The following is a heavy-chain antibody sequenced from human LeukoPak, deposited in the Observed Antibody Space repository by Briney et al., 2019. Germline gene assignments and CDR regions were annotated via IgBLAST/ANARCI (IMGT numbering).Heavy chain of an antibody. D-gene: IGHD5-12*01. CDR3: ARGSLAVAAFDI. Sequence: ASVKVSCKASGYTFTGYYMHWVRQAPGQGLEWMGWINPNSGGTNYAQKFQGWVTVTRDTSISTAYMELSRLRSDDSAVYYCARGSLAVAAFDIWGQGTMVTVSS. CDR1: GYTFTGYY. J-gene: IGHJ3*02. CDR2: INPNSGGT. V-gene: IGHV1-2*04.